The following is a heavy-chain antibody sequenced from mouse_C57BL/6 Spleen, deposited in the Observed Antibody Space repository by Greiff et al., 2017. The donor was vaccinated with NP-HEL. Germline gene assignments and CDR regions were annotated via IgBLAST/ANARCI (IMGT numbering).Heavy chain of an antibody. V-gene: IGHV3-6*01. CDR1: GYSITSGYY. J-gene: IGHJ4*01. CDR3: ARDSDYGSSYGAMDY. CDR2: ISYDGSN. Sequence: EVKVEESGPGLVKPSQSLSLTCSVTGYSITSGYYWNWIRQFPGNKLEWMGYISYDGSNNYNPSLKNRISITRDTSKNQFFLKLNSVTTEDTATYYCARDSDYGSSYGAMDYWGQGTSVTVSS. D-gene: IGHD1-1*01.